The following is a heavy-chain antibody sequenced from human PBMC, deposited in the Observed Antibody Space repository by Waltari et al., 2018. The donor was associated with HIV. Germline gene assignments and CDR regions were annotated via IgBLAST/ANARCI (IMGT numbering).Heavy chain of an antibody. D-gene: IGHD2-15*01. CDR1: GYRFISYW. CDR3: VRLRVVVAATLIVDYFDY. J-gene: IGHJ4*02. CDR2: IYPGDSDT. V-gene: IGHV5-51*01. Sequence: EVQLVQSGAQVKKPGESLKISCKGSGYRFISYWIGWVRQMPGKGLEWIGIIYPGDSDTRDSPSFQGQVTISADKSISTAYVQWSSLKASDTAIYYCVRLRVVVAATLIVDYFDYWGQGTLVTVSS.